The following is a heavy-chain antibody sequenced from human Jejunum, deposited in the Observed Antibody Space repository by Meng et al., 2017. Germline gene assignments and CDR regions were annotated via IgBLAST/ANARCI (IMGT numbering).Heavy chain of an antibody. CDR2: IRSKANSYAP. Sequence: GGSLRLSCAVSGLTFSGSAMHWVRQAAGQGLEWVGRIRSKANSYAPAYAASVKGRLTISRDDSKNTACLQMNSLKTEDTAVYYCTGLAGHDPSDAFDIWGQGTMVTVSS. J-gene: IGHJ3*02. V-gene: IGHV3-73*01. CDR1: GLTFSGSA. CDR3: TGLAGHDPSDAFDI.